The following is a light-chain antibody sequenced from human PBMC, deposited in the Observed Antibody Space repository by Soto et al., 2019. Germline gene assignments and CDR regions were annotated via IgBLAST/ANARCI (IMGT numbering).Light chain of an antibody. V-gene: IGKV1-5*03. CDR3: QQYDKLPWT. CDR2: KTS. J-gene: IGKJ1*01. Sequence: DIQMTQSPFTLSASVGDRVTITCRASQSISGWLAWYQQRPGKAPKVLIYKTSSLESGVPSRFSGSGSGTEFTLTISSLQPDDFATSYCQQYDKLPWTFGQGTKVDIK. CDR1: QSISGW.